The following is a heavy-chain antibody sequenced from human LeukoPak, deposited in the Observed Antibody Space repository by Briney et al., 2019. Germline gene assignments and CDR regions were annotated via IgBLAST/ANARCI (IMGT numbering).Heavy chain of an antibody. D-gene: IGHD3-10*01. CDR3: ARGGNRFGGFYFDY. CDR2: IHHSGRS. Sequence: SETLSLTCTVSADSLSSGGHYWAWIRQFPGKGLESIGFIHHSGRSRHNPSLKDRVAISVDTSRKQFALKLSSVTAADTAMYYCARGGNRFGGFYFDYWGQGIQVTVSS. J-gene: IGHJ4*02. V-gene: IGHV4-31*03. CDR1: ADSLSSGGHY.